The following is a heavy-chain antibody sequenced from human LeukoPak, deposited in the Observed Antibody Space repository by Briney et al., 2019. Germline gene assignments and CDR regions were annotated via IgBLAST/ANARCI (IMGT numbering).Heavy chain of an antibody. V-gene: IGHV1-18*01. Sequence: GASVKVSCKASGYPFASYGISWVRPAPGQGLEWMGWISAYKGNTNYAQKFQGRVTITADKSTSTAYMELSSLRSEDTAVYYCASGKRITIFGVVIPTPFDYWGQGTLVTVSS. D-gene: IGHD3-3*01. CDR3: ASGKRITIFGVVIPTPFDY. CDR2: ISAYKGNT. CDR1: GYPFASYG. J-gene: IGHJ4*02.